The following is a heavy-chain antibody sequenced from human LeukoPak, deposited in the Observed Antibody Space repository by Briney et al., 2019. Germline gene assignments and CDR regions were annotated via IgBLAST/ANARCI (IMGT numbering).Heavy chain of an antibody. Sequence: SQTLSLTCTVSGGSISSGDYYWRWIRQPPGKGLEWIGYIYYSGSTYYNPSLKSRVTISVDTSKNQFSVKLSSVTAADTAVYYCARVPNEATFDYWGQGTLVTVSS. CDR3: ARVPNEATFDY. V-gene: IGHV4-30-4*08. CDR1: GGSISSGDYY. J-gene: IGHJ4*02. D-gene: IGHD1-14*01. CDR2: IYYSGST.